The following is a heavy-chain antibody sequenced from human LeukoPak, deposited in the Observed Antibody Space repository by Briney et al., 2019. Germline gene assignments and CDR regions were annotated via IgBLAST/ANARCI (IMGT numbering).Heavy chain of an antibody. J-gene: IGHJ4*02. CDR1: GGSFSGYY. CDR3: ARGAYDYVWGSYRYSPFPPYFDY. CDR2: INHSGST. Sequence: PSETLSLTCAVYGGSFSGYYWSWIRRPPGKGLEWIGEINHSGSTNYNPSLKSRVTISVDTSKNQFSLKLSSVTAADTAVYYCARGAYDYVWGSYRYSPFPPYFDYWGQGTLVTVSS. D-gene: IGHD3-16*02. V-gene: IGHV4-34*01.